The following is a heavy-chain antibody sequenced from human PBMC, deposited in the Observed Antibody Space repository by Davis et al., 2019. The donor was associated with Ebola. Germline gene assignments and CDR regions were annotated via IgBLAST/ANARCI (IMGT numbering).Heavy chain of an antibody. CDR2: ISTDGYYT. J-gene: IGHJ4*02. D-gene: IGHD6-19*01. CDR3: ARDGTGWYPGDY. V-gene: IGHV3-64*04. Sequence: GGSLRLSCSASGFTFSNYAMHWVRQAPGKALEYVSAISTDGYYTYYADSVRGRLTTSRDNSKNTLYLQVNSLRPDDTAVYYCARDGTGWYPGDYWGQGTLVTVSS. CDR1: GFTFSNYA.